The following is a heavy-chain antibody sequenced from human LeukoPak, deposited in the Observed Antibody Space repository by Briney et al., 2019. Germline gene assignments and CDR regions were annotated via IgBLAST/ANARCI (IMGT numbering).Heavy chain of an antibody. J-gene: IGHJ4*02. V-gene: IGHV3-30-3*01. D-gene: IGHD3-22*01. CDR2: ISYDENNK. CDR1: GFTFSSYA. Sequence: GGSLRLSCAASGFTFSSYAIHWVRQAPGEGLEWVAIISYDENNKYYADSVKGRFTISRDNSKNTLYLQMNSLRTEDTAVYYCARGGYDSSGYYRVCDYWGQGTLVTVSS. CDR3: ARGGYDSSGYYRVCDY.